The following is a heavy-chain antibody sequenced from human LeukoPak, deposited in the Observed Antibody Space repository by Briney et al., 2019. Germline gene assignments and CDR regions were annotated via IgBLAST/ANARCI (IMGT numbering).Heavy chain of an antibody. CDR1: TSSRYY. J-gene: IGHJ5*02. Sequence: TSSRYYWGWIRHPPGKGLVWVSRVNSDGTSTIYSDSVKGRLTIARDNAKNTVYLQKNSLRAEDTAVYYCAREHSGSFLGFDPWGQGTLVTVSS. CDR3: AREHSGSFLGFDP. V-gene: IGHV3-74*01. CDR2: VNSDGTST. D-gene: IGHD1-26*01.